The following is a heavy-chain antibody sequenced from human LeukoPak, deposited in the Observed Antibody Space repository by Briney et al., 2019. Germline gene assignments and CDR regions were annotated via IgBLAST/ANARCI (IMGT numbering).Heavy chain of an antibody. D-gene: IGHD6-13*01. CDR3: ARRNGASAAFNFDY. Sequence: SETLSLTCTVSGGSISSYYWSWIRQPPGKGLEWIGYIYYSGSTNYNPSLKSRVSISVDTSKNQFSLRLSSVTAADTAVYYCARRNGASAAFNFDYWGQGTLVTVSS. CDR2: IYYSGST. V-gene: IGHV4-59*01. J-gene: IGHJ4*02. CDR1: GGSISSYY.